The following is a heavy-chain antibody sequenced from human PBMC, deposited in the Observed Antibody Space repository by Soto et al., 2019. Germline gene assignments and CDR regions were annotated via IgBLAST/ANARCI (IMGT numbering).Heavy chain of an antibody. J-gene: IGHJ6*02. V-gene: IGHV3-30*02. CDR3: AKEGQHYDILTGYRSYYGMDV. Sequence: GGSLRLSCAASGFTLSTYGIHWVRQAPGKGLEWLAVIWYDGSKKYYADSVQGRFTISRDNSKNTGYLQMNSLRAEDTAVYYCAKEGQHYDILTGYRSYYGMDVWGQGTTVTVS. CDR1: GFTLSTYG. D-gene: IGHD3-9*01. CDR2: IWYDGSKK.